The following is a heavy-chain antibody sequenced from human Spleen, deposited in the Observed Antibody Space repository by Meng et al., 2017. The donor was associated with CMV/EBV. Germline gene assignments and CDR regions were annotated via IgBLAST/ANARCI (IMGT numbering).Heavy chain of an antibody. D-gene: IGHD1-1*01. V-gene: IGHV3-53*05. CDR1: GFIVRSNY. J-gene: IGHJ6*02. Sequence: GESLKISCAASGFIVRSNYMSWVRQAPGKGLEWVSVIYSGGSTDYAESAKGRFTISRDNSKNTLYLQMNSLRGDDTALYYCAKGQRASIYYYGMDVWGQGTTVTVSS. CDR3: AKGQRASIYYYGMDV. CDR2: IYSGGST.